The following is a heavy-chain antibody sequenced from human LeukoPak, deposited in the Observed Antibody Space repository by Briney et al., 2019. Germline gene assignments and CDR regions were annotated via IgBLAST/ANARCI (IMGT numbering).Heavy chain of an antibody. D-gene: IGHD1-26*01. V-gene: IGHV3-21*01. CDR2: ISSSSSYI. CDR1: GFTFSSYS. Sequence: GGSLRLSCAASGFTFSSYSMNWVRQAPGKGLEWASSISSSSSYIYYADSVKGRFTISRDNAKNSLYLQMNSLRAEDTAVYYCARISGGDAFDIWGQGTMVTVSS. J-gene: IGHJ3*02. CDR3: ARISGGDAFDI.